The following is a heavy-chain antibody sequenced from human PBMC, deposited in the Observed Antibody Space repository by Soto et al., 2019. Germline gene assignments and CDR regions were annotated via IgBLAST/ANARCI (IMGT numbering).Heavy chain of an antibody. V-gene: IGHV3-30*18. D-gene: IGHD3-10*01. Sequence: GGSLRLSCAASGFTFSSYGMHWVRQAPGKGLEWVAVISYDGSNKYYADSVKGRFTISRDNSKNTLYLQMNSLRAEDTAVYYCAKDLFMAYYFDYWGQGTLVTVSS. CDR2: ISYDGSNK. CDR3: AKDLFMAYYFDY. J-gene: IGHJ4*02. CDR1: GFTFSSYG.